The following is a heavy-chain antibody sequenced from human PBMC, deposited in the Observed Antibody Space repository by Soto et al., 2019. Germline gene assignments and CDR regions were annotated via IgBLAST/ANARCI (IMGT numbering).Heavy chain of an antibody. V-gene: IGHV3-23*01. CDR1: GFTFSSYA. D-gene: IGHD3-3*01. Sequence: PVGSLRLSCAASGFTFSSYAMSWVRQAPGKGLEWVSAISGSGGSTYYADSVKGRFTISRDNSKNTLYLQMNSLRAEDTAVYYCAKDPAQNFGVVANYYYYYGMDVWGQGTTVTVSS. CDR3: AKDPAQNFGVVANYYYYYGMDV. CDR2: ISGSGGST. J-gene: IGHJ6*02.